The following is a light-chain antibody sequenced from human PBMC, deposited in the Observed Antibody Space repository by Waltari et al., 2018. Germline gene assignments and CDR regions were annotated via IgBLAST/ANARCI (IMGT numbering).Light chain of an antibody. CDR2: KVS. V-gene: IGKV2-30*02. J-gene: IGKJ1*01. Sequence: DVVMTQSPLSLPVTLGQPASISCRSSQSLVHSSGNTYLSWLQQRPGQSPRRLIYKVSNRDSGVPDRFSGSGSGTDFTLKISRVEAEDVGVYYCMQATYWPWTFGQGTKVEIK. CDR1: QSLVHSSGNTY. CDR3: MQATYWPWT.